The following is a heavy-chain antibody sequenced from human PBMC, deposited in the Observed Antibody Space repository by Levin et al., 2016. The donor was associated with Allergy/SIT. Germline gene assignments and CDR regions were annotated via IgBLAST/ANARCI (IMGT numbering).Heavy chain of an antibody. D-gene: IGHD1-26*01. CDR2: FYYGGNT. J-gene: IGHJ4*02. V-gene: IGHV4-39*01. CDR3: AMNSATYGWTDH. CDR1: GGSISSSRYF. Sequence: SETLSLTCTVSGGSISSSRYFWGWIRQPPGKGLEWIAYFYYGGNTYYNPSLKSRVTISVDTSRNQFSLKLTSVTAADTAIYYCAMNSATYGWTDHWGLGNPGHRLL.